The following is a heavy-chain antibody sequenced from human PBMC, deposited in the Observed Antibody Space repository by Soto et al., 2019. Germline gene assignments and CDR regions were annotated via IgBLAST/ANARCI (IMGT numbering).Heavy chain of an antibody. CDR2: IYTDGTT. Sequence: QVQLQGSGPGQVKPSETLSLTYTVSGDSISDYFYWSWIRQPAGKGLEWIGRIYTDGTTKYNPSLTRRVPLSLDKSINQFSLRLSSVTAAHTAVYYFARDLRGGFTGIFDQWGRGSRVTVSS. J-gene: IGHJ4*02. V-gene: IGHV4-4*07. CDR3: ARDLRGGFTGIFDQ. D-gene: IGHD2-15*01. CDR1: GDSISDYFY.